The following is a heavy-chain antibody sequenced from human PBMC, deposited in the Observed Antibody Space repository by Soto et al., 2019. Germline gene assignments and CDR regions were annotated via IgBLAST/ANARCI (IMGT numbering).Heavy chain of an antibody. CDR2: IIPIFGTA. D-gene: IGHD2-15*01. CDR3: ARWEVVAAYSWFDP. V-gene: IGHV1-69*13. J-gene: IGHJ5*02. CDR1: GGTFSSYA. Sequence: SVKVSCKASGGTFSSYAISWVRQAPGQGLEWMGGIIPIFGTANYAQKFQGRVTITADESTSTAYMELSSLRSEDTAVYYCARWEVVAAYSWFDPWGQGTLVTVSS.